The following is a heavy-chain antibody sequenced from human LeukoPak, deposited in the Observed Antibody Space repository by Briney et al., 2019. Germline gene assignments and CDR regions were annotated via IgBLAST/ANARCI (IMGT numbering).Heavy chain of an antibody. CDR3: ARTNPSFDY. CDR2: IFYSGST. V-gene: IGHV4-59*08. Sequence: SETLSLTCTVSGGSISSYYWSWIRQPPGKGLEWIGYIFYSGSTNYNPSLKSRVTISVDTSENQVSLKLRSVTAADTAVYYCARTNPSFDYWGQGTLVTVSS. J-gene: IGHJ4*02. CDR1: GGSISSYY.